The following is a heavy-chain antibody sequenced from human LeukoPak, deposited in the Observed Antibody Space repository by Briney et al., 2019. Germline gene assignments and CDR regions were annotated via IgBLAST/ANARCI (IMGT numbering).Heavy chain of an antibody. Sequence: SETLSLTCTVSGGSISSYYWSWIRQPARKGLEWIGRIYTSGSTNYNPSLKSRVTMSVDTSKNQFSLKLSSVTAADTAVYYCAREVKLRPIMHNWFDPWGQGTLVTVSS. CDR1: GGSISSYY. J-gene: IGHJ5*02. V-gene: IGHV4-4*07. CDR3: AREVKLRPIMHNWFDP. D-gene: IGHD1-7*01. CDR2: IYTSGST.